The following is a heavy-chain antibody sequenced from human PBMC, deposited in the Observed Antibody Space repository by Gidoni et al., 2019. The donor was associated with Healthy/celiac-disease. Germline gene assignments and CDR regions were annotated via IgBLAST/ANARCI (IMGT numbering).Heavy chain of an antibody. V-gene: IGHV3-30*04. CDR1: GVTFSSYA. J-gene: IGHJ4*02. Sequence: QVQLVESGGGVVQPGRSLRLSCAACGVTFSSYAMHWVRQAPGKGLEWVAVISYDGSNKYYADSVKGRFTISRDNSKNTLYLQMNSLRAEDTAVYYCARGADSSGWYEIYWGQGTLVTVSS. CDR2: ISYDGSNK. CDR3: ARGADSSGWYEIY. D-gene: IGHD6-19*01.